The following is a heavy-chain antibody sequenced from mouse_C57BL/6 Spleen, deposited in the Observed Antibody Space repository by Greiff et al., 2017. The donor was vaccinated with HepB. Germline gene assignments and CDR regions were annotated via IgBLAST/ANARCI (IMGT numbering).Heavy chain of an antibody. CDR1: GYTFTGYW. D-gene: IGHD1-1*01. V-gene: IGHV1-9*01. Sequence: QVQLQQSGAELMKPGASVKLSCKATGYTFTGYWIEWVKQRPGHGLEWIGEILPGSGSTNYHEKFKGKATFTADTSSNTAYLQLSSLTTEDSAIYYCARYYGSSSYYAMDYWGQGTSVTVSS. J-gene: IGHJ4*01. CDR2: ILPGSGST. CDR3: ARYYGSSSYYAMDY.